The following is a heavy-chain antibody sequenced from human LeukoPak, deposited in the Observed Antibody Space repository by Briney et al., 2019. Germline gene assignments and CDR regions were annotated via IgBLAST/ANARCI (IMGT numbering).Heavy chain of an antibody. Sequence: VSGPALLKPTHTLTLTCTFSGFSLSTRGMGVSWIRQPPGKALEWLTPIVWDDDKYYSTSMKTRLTISKDTSKNQVVLTMTNMDPVDTATYYCARIYSQGSSGYYYWGQGTLVTVSS. V-gene: IGHV2-70*01. J-gene: IGHJ4*02. D-gene: IGHD3-22*01. CDR1: GFSLSTRGMG. CDR2: IVWDDDK. CDR3: ARIYSQGSSGYYY.